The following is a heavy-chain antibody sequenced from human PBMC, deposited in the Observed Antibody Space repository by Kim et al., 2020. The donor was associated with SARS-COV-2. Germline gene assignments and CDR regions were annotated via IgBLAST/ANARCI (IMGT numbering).Heavy chain of an antibody. V-gene: IGHV4-34*01. J-gene: IGHJ5*02. CDR3: ARGVSYYYDSSGYYTWGSDWFDP. CDR2: INHSGST. CDR1: GGSFSGYY. D-gene: IGHD3-22*01. Sequence: SETLSLTCAVYGGSFSGYYWSWIRQPPGKGLEWIGEINHSGSTNYNPSLKSRVTISVDTSKNQFSLKLSSVTTADTAVYYCARGVSYYYDSSGYYTWGSDWFDPWGQGTLVTVSS.